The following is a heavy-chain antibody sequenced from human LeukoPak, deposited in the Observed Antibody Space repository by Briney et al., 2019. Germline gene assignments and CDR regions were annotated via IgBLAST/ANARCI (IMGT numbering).Heavy chain of an antibody. D-gene: IGHD5-12*01. CDR3: AREEEYSGYDLKAFDL. CDR1: GASITRGGHY. J-gene: IGHJ3*01. V-gene: IGHV4-31*03. CDR2: IYYSGST. Sequence: SETLSLTCTVSGASITRGGHYWTWIRQHPGKGLEWIGYIYYSGSTHYNPSLKSRVSTSVDTSRNQFSLKVNSVTTADTAVYFCAREEEYSGYDLKAFDLWGQGTMVIVSS.